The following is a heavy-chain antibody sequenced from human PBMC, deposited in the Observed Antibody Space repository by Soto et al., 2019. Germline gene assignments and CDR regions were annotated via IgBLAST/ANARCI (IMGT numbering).Heavy chain of an antibody. CDR2: ISGSAYST. J-gene: IGHJ6*02. D-gene: IGHD2-2*01. CDR3: AKDSSTSRYYYYDMDV. CDR1: GFTFSIYP. V-gene: IGHV3-23*01. Sequence: GGSLRLSCAASGFTFSIYPMIWVRQAPGKGLEWVSLISGSAYSTYYADSVKGRFTISRDNAKNTLYLQMNSLRAENTAVYYCAKDSSTSRYYYYDMDVWGRGTTVTVSS.